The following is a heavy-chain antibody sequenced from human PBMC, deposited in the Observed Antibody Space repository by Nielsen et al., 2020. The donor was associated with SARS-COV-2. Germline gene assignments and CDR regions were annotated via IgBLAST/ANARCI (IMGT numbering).Heavy chain of an antibody. CDR1: GGTFSSYA. J-gene: IGHJ4*02. CDR2: IIPILGIA. V-gene: IGHV1-69*04. D-gene: IGHD3-10*01. Sequence: SVKVSCKASGGTFSSYAISWVRQAPGQGLEWMGRIIPILGIANYAQKFQGRVTITADKSTSTAYMELSSLRSEDTAVYYCVREKVTMVRGVTPGFSYWGQGTLVTVSS. CDR3: VREKVTMVRGVTPGFSY.